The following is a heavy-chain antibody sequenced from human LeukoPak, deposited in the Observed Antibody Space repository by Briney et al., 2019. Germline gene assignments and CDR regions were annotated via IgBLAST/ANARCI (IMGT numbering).Heavy chain of an antibody. Sequence: ASVKVSCKASGYTFTSYAMHWVRQAPGQRLEWMGWINAGNGNTKYSQKFQGRVTITRDTSAGTAYMELSSLRSEDTAVYYCARGPKIVVVPAVNWFDPWGQGTLVTVSS. D-gene: IGHD2-2*01. J-gene: IGHJ5*02. CDR3: ARGPKIVVVPAVNWFDP. V-gene: IGHV1-3*01. CDR1: GYTFTSYA. CDR2: INAGNGNT.